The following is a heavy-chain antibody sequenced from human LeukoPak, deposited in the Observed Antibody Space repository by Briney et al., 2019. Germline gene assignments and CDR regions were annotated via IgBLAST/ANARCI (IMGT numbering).Heavy chain of an antibody. J-gene: IGHJ6*03. V-gene: IGHV4-4*07. D-gene: IGHD6-19*01. Sequence: SETLSLTCTVSGGSISSYYWSWIRQPAGKGLEWIGRIYTSGSTNYNPSLKSRVTMSVDTSKNQFSLKLSSVTAADTAVYYCARAQYSSGWYSLVGYYYMDVWGKGTTVTISS. CDR2: IYTSGST. CDR3: ARAQYSSGWYSLVGYYYMDV. CDR1: GGSISSYY.